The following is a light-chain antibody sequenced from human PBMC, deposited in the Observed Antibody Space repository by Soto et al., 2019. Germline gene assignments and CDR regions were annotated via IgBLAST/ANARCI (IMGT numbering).Light chain of an antibody. CDR2: GAS. CDR3: QQYGSSPGT. V-gene: IGKV3-20*01. Sequence: EIVSTHSPGTLSLSPGERPTLSCRPSQSVSSSYLAWYQQKPGQAPRLLIYGASSRATGIPDRFSGSGSGTDFTLTISRLEPEDFAVYYCQQYGSSPGTFGQGTKVDIK. CDR1: QSVSSSY. J-gene: IGKJ1*01.